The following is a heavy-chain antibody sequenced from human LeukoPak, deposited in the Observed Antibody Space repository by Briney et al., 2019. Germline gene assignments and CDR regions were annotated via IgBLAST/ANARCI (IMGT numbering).Heavy chain of an antibody. CDR3: ARDESPVYYDFWIHYYGMDV. V-gene: IGHV3-23*01. D-gene: IGHD3-3*01. Sequence: GGSLRLSCAASGFTFSSYAMSWVRQAPGKGLEWVSAIRGSGDNTYYADSVKGRFTISRDNSKNTLYLQMNSLRAEDTAVYYCARDESPVYYDFWIHYYGMDVWGQGTTVTVSS. J-gene: IGHJ6*02. CDR1: GFTFSSYA. CDR2: IRGSGDNT.